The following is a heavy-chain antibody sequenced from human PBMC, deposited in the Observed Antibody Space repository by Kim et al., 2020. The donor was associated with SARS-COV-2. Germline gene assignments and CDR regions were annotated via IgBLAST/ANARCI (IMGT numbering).Heavy chain of an antibody. CDR2: INPNSGGT. CDR1: GYTFTGYY. J-gene: IGHJ4*02. V-gene: IGHV1-2*02. D-gene: IGHD3-16*02. Sequence: ASVKVSCKASGYTFTGYYMHWVRQAPGQGLEWMGWINPNSGGTNYAQKFQGRVTMTRDTSISTAYMELSRLRSDDTAVYYCASTEYYDYVWGSYRIDYWGQGTLVTVSS. CDR3: ASTEYYDYVWGSYRIDY.